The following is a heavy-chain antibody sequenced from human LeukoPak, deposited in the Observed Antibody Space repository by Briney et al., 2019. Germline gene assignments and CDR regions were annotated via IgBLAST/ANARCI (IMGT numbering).Heavy chain of an antibody. V-gene: IGHV3-7*01. CDR1: GFTFSSLW. CDR2: INQGGSEK. Sequence: GGSLRLSCAASGFTFSSLWMSWVRQAPGKGLEWVANINQGGSEKYYVDSVKDRFTISRDSTKTSLYLQMTSLRAEDTAVYYCARGRSGFDYWGQGTLVTVSS. J-gene: IGHJ4*02. D-gene: IGHD3-10*01. CDR3: ARGRSGFDY.